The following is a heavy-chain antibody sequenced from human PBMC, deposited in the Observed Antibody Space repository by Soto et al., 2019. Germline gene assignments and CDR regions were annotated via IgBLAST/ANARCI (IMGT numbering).Heavy chain of an antibody. CDR3: ARVRQAGDSSGLSL. CDR1: GGTFSSHA. J-gene: IGHJ4*02. Sequence: QVQLVQSGAEVKKPGSSVKVSCKASGGTFSSHAIDWVRQAPGQGLEWMGGIIPIFATANYAQKFQGRITITADGSTSPAYMELSSLRSEDTAVYYCARVRQAGDSSGLSLWGQGTLVTVSS. D-gene: IGHD3-22*01. V-gene: IGHV1-69*12. CDR2: IIPIFATA.